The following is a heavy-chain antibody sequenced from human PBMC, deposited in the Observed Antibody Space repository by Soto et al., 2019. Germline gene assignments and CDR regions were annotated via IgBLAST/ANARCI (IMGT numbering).Heavy chain of an antibody. D-gene: IGHD3-10*01. CDR1: GGTFRNHV. CDR2: IIPIIGTP. CDR3: ARDLEFRDGNISHLDY. J-gene: IGHJ4*02. V-gene: IGHV1-69*01. Sequence: SVKRSCKASGGTFRNHVFNWGRQAPGQGLEWMGGIIPIIGTPNYAQKFQGRVTITADASTSTVYLEVSSLRSQDTAVYYCARDLEFRDGNISHLDYWGQGTLVTVSS.